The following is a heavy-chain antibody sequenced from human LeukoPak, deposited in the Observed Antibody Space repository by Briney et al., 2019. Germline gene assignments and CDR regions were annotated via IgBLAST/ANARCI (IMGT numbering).Heavy chain of an antibody. J-gene: IGHJ6*03. Sequence: GGSLRLSCAASGFTFSSYGMHWVRQAPGKGLEWVAVIWYDGSNKYYADSVKGRFTISRDNSKNTLYPQMNSLRAEDTAVYYCARVSGPHYYYYYMDVWGKGTTVTVSS. CDR1: GFTFSSYG. V-gene: IGHV3-33*01. CDR2: IWYDGSNK. D-gene: IGHD3-10*01. CDR3: ARVSGPHYYYYYMDV.